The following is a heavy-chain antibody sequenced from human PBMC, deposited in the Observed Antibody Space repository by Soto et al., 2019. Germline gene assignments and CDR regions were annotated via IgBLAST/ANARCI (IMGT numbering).Heavy chain of an antibody. CDR2: IYYSGST. CDR3: ARVRPGYSSSWSVGGWFDP. CDR1: GGSISSYY. D-gene: IGHD6-13*01. V-gene: IGHV4-59*01. J-gene: IGHJ5*02. Sequence: QVQLQESGPGLVKPSETLSLTCTVSGGSISSYYWSWIRQPPGKGLEWIGYIYYSGSTNYNPSLKSRVTISVDTSKNQFSLKLSSVTAADTAVYYCARVRPGYSSSWSVGGWFDPWGQGTLVTVSS.